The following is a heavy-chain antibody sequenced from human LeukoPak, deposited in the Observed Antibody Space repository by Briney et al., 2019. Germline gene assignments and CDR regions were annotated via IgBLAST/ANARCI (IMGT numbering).Heavy chain of an antibody. J-gene: IGHJ4*02. Sequence: GGSLRLSCAASGFTLSSHGMNWVRQAPGKGLEWVSGISPNGVITYYTDSVKGRFTISRDNSKNTLYLQMNSLRAEDTAVYYCAKRLANEDYWGQGTLVTVSS. D-gene: IGHD6-19*01. V-gene: IGHV3-23*01. CDR1: GFTLSSHG. CDR3: AKRLANEDY. CDR2: ISPNGVIT.